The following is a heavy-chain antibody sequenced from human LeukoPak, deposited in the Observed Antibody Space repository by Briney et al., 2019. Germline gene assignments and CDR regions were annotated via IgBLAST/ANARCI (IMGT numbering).Heavy chain of an antibody. Sequence: PSETLSLTCTVSGGSISSSSYYWGWIRQPPGKGLVWVSQIKTDGSGIGYADSVKGRFTISIDRATNTLYLEMNSLRAEDTAVYYCARDDPGPRAFDYWGQGALVIVS. D-gene: IGHD3-10*01. V-gene: IGHV3-74*01. J-gene: IGHJ4*01. CDR1: GGSISSSSYY. CDR2: IKTDGSGI. CDR3: ARDDPGPRAFDY.